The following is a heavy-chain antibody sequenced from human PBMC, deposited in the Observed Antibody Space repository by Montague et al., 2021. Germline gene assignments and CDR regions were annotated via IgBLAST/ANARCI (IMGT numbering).Heavy chain of an antibody. Sequence: SLRLSWAASGFPVRSNYMSLFRQAPGKGLEWVSIIYSDNSTYYAYSVKGRFTIFRDNSKNTLYLQINSLRAEDTAVFYCARGGWQLSFDYWGQGTLVTVSS. CDR3: ARGGWQLSFDY. CDR1: GFPVRSNY. J-gene: IGHJ4*02. V-gene: IGHV3-66*01. D-gene: IGHD6-13*01. CDR2: IYSDNST.